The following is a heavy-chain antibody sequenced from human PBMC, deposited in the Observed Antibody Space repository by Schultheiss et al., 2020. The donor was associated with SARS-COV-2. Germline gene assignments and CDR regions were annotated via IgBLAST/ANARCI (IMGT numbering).Heavy chain of an antibody. D-gene: IGHD1-26*01. CDR3: ASGPIGRGYYYGMDV. V-gene: IGHV3-48*04. J-gene: IGHJ6*02. Sequence: GGSLRLSCSASGFTFSSYAMSWVRQAPGKGLEWVSYISSSGSTIYYADSVKGRFTISRDNAKNSLYLQMNSLRAEDTAVYYCASGPIGRGYYYGMDVWGQGTTVTVSS. CDR2: ISSSGSTI. CDR1: GFTFSSYA.